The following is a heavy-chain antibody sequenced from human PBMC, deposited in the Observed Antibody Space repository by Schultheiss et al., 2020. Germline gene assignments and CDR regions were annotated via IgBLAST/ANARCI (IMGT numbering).Heavy chain of an antibody. V-gene: IGHV3-21*01. CDR1: GFTFSSYS. Sequence: GGSLRLSCAASGFTFSSYSMNWVRQAPGKGLEWVSSISSSSSYIYYADSVKGRFTISRDNAKNTVYLQMNSLRAEDTAVYYCARDGQYCSGGSCYEDYWGQGSLVTGYS. J-gene: IGHJ4*02. CDR3: ARDGQYCSGGSCYEDY. D-gene: IGHD2-15*01. CDR2: ISSSSSYI.